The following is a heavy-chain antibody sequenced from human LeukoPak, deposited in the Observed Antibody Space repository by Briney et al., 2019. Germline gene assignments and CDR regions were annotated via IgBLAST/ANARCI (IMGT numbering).Heavy chain of an antibody. CDR2: ISSSSSYI. J-gene: IGHJ4*02. V-gene: IGHV3-21*01. CDR1: GFTFSSYS. D-gene: IGHD3-10*01. Sequence: GGSLRLSCAASGFTFSSYSMNWVRQAPGKGLEWVSSISSSSSYIYYADSLKGRFTISRDNAKNSLYLQMNSLRAEDTAVYYCARKVRGVGFGYWGQGTLVTVSS. CDR3: ARKVRGVGFGY.